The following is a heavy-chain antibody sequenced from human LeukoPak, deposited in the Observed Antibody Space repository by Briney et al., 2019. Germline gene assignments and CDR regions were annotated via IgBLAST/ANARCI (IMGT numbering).Heavy chain of an antibody. CDR2: INHSGST. V-gene: IGHV4-34*01. CDR3: ARGSDYDHRNFDY. D-gene: IGHD5-12*01. J-gene: IGHJ4*02. Sequence: SETLSLTCAVYGGSFSGYYWSWIRQPPGKGLEWIGEINHSGSTNYNPSLKSRVTISVDTSKNQFSLKLSSVTAADTAVYYCARGSDYDHRNFDYWGQGTLVIVFS. CDR1: GGSFSGYY.